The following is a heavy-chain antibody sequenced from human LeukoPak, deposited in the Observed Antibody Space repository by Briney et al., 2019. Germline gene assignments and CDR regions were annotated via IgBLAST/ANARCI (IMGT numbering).Heavy chain of an antibody. CDR2: ISAYNGNT. J-gene: IGHJ4*02. D-gene: IGHD3-10*01. Sequence: EASVKVSCKASGYTFTSYGISWVRQAPGQGLEWMGWISAYNGNTNYAQKLQGRVTITADESTSTAYMELSSLRSEDTAVYYCARTLLAHYYGSGSYDYWGQGTLVTVSS. V-gene: IGHV1-18*01. CDR3: ARTLLAHYYGSGSYDY. CDR1: GYTFTSYG.